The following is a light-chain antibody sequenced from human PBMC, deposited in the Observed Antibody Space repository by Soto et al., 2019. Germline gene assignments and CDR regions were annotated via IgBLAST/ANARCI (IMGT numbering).Light chain of an antibody. Sequence: DIQMTQSPSTLSASVGDRVTITCRASQSISSWLAWYQRKPGKAPKLLIYKASNLESGVPSRFSGSGSGTDFTLTISSLQPEDFATYYCQQSYSTPITFGQGTRLEIK. CDR3: QQSYSTPIT. V-gene: IGKV1-5*03. CDR1: QSISSW. CDR2: KAS. J-gene: IGKJ5*01.